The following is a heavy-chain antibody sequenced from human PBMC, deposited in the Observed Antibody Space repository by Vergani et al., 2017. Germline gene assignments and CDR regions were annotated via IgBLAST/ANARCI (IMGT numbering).Heavy chain of an antibody. CDR1: GGSFNTYY. Sequence: QVQLEESGPGLVKPSETLSLTCTVSGGSFNTYYWSWIRQSPGKGLEWIGYIYSTGSTNYNPSLNSRVTMSVDTSKNQFSLKLSSVTAADTAVYYCARRSGIVYDIFSGTKYFFDFWGQGTLVTVSS. D-gene: IGHD3-9*01. V-gene: IGHV4-59*12. CDR2: IYSTGST. CDR3: ARRSGIVYDIFSGTKYFFDF. J-gene: IGHJ4*02.